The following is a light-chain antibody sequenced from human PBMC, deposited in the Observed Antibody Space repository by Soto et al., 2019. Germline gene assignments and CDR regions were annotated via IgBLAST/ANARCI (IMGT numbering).Light chain of an antibody. Sequence: QSALTQPASVSFSPGQSITISCTGTSSDVGSYNLVSWYQQHPGKAPKLMIYEGSKRPSGVSNRFSGSKSGNTASLTISGLQAEDEADYYCCSYAGSSTSLVFGTGTKVTVL. CDR3: CSYAGSSTSLV. J-gene: IGLJ1*01. CDR2: EGS. CDR1: SSDVGSYNL. V-gene: IGLV2-23*01.